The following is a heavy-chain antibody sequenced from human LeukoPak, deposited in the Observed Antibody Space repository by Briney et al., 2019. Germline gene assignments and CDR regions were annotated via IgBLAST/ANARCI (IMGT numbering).Heavy chain of an antibody. CDR1: GLVFNSNA. J-gene: IGHJ4*02. D-gene: IGHD6-13*01. CDR2: ISGSGGST. V-gene: IGHV3-23*01. CDR3: AKENGSWSYYFDY. Sequence: GGSLRLSCAASGLVFNSNAMSWVRQAPGKGLEWVSAISGSGGSTYYADSVKGRFTISRDNSKNTLYLQMNSLRAEDTPAYYCAKENGSWSYYFDYWGQGTLVTVSS.